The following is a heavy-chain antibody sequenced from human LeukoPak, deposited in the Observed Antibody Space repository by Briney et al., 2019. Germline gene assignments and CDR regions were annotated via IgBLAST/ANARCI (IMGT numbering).Heavy chain of an antibody. D-gene: IGHD2-2*01. V-gene: IGHV1-69*04. J-gene: IGHJ4*02. Sequence: ASVKVSCKASGYTFTSYGISWVRQAPGQGLEWMGRIIPIFGITNYAQKFQARVTITADKSTGTAYMELSSLRSEDTAVYFCARWAPSCSSASCPFYFDFWGQGTLVTVSS. CDR1: GYTFTSYG. CDR2: IIPIFGIT. CDR3: ARWAPSCSSASCPFYFDF.